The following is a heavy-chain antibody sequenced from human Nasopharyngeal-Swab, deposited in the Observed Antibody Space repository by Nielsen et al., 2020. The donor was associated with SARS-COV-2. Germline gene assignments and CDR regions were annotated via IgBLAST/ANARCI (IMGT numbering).Heavy chain of an antibody. Sequence: VRQAPGKGLEWIGEIYHSGSTNYNPSLKGRVTISVDKSKNQFSLKLSSVTAADTAVYYCARRSWFRDIFDWGQGTLVTVSS. D-gene: IGHD3-10*01. J-gene: IGHJ4*02. V-gene: IGHV4-4*02. CDR3: ARRSWFRDIFD. CDR2: IYHSGST.